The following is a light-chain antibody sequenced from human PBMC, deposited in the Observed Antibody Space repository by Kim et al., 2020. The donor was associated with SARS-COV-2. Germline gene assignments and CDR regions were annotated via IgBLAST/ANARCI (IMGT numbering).Light chain of an antibody. CDR1: ALPKQY. J-gene: IGLJ3*02. Sequence: YELTQPPSVSVSPGQTARITCSGDALPKQYAYWYQQKPGQAPVLVIYKDSERPSGIPERFSGSSSGTTVTLTISGVQAEDEADYYCQSADSSGTAWVFGGGTQLTVL. CDR3: QSADSSGTAWV. V-gene: IGLV3-25*03. CDR2: KDS.